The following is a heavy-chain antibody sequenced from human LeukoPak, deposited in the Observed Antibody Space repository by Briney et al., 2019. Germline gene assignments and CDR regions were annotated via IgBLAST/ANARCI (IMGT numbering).Heavy chain of an antibody. CDR3: ARDPQAAMVDMDV. CDR1: GYTFTDYY. J-gene: IGHJ6*02. D-gene: IGHD5-18*01. V-gene: IGHV1-2*02. CDR2: IYPNSGDT. Sequence: ASVKVSCKASGYTFTDYYIHWVRRAPGQGLEWMGWIYPNSGDTNYAQKFQGRVTMTRDTSISTAYVELGRLTSDDTAVYYCARDPQAAMVDMDVWGQGATVTVSS.